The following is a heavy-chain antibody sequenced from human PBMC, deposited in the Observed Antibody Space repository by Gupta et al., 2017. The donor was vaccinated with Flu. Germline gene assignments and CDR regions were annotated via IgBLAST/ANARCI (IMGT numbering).Heavy chain of an antibody. D-gene: IGHD3-22*01. CDR2: IYHSGST. CDR3: ASLETYYYDSSGYSYGMDV. CDR1: GGSISSSNW. J-gene: IGHJ6*02. Sequence: QVQLQESGPGLVKPSGTLSLTCAVSGGSISSSNWWSWVRQPPGKGLEWIGEIYHSGSTNYNPSLKSRVTISVDKSKNQFSLKLSSVTAADTAVYYCASLETYYYDSSGYSYGMDVWGQGTTVTVSS. V-gene: IGHV4-4*02.